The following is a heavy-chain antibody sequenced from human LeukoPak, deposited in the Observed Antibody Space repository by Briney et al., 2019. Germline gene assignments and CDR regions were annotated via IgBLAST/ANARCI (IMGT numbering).Heavy chain of an antibody. CDR1: GFTFSSYG. CDR2: ISNDGNNK. J-gene: IGHJ6*02. CDR3: ARGQYCSGTSCYGYYYYYNMDV. Sequence: GGSLRLSCAASGFTFSSYGMHWVRQAPGKGLEWVAVISNDGNNKYYRDSVKGRFTISRDNSKNTLYLLMNSLRVDDTALYYCARGQYCSGTSCYGYYYYYNMDVWGQGTSVTVSS. V-gene: IGHV3-30*19. D-gene: IGHD2-2*01.